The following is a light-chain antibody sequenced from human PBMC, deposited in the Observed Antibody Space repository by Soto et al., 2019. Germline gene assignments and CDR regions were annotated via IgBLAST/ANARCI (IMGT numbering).Light chain of an antibody. J-gene: IGLJ1*01. CDR1: SSSIGAGYD. V-gene: IGLV1-40*01. CDR3: QSYDSSLGAYV. Sequence: QAVVTQPPSVSGAPGQRVTISCTGSSSSIGAGYDVHWYQQLPGTAPKVLIYGNSNRPSGVPDRFSGSKSGTSASLAITGLQAEDEADYYCQSYDSSLGAYVFGTGTKLTVL. CDR2: GNS.